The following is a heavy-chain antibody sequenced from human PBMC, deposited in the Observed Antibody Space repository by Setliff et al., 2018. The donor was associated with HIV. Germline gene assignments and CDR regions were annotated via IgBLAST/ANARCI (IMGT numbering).Heavy chain of an antibody. D-gene: IGHD3-22*01. J-gene: IGHJ4*02. V-gene: IGHV4-39*01. CDR2: IYYSGST. Sequence: PSETLSLTCTVSGGSISSSSYYWGWIRQPPGKGLEWIGNIYYSGSTYYNPSLKSRVTISVDTSENQFSLRLNSVTAADTAVYFCARLRITMIMMLNYFDYWGQGTLVTVSS. CDR3: ARLRITMIMMLNYFDY. CDR1: GGSISSSSYY.